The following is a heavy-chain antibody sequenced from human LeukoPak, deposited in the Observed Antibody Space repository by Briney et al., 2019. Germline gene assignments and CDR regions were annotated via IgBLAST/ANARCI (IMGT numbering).Heavy chain of an antibody. J-gene: IGHJ6*02. CDR2: INPSGGST. CDR3: ARDSYCSSTSCWSYYYYGMDV. Sequence: ASVKVSCKASGYTFTSYYMHWVRQAPGQGLEWMGIINPSGGSTSYAQKFQGRVTMTRDTSTSTVYMELSSLRSEDTAVYYCARDSYCSSTSCWSYYYYGMDVWGQGTTVTVSS. D-gene: IGHD2-2*01. V-gene: IGHV1-46*01. CDR1: GYTFTSYY.